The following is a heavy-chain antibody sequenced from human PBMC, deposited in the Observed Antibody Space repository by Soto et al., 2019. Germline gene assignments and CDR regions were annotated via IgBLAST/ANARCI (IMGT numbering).Heavy chain of an antibody. CDR1: GCSFRSNA. V-gene: IGHV3-23*01. CDR3: AKGSIEYSASVDY. CDR2: ISGRGGSS. J-gene: IGHJ4*02. D-gene: IGHD1-26*01. Sequence: EVQLLESGGGLIQPGGSLRLSCSACGCSFRSNAMMWVRQAPGKGLEWVSVISGRGGSSYFADSAKGRFTISRDNSKNMLYLEMNSLRAEDTAIYFCAKGSIEYSASVDYWGQETLVIVSS.